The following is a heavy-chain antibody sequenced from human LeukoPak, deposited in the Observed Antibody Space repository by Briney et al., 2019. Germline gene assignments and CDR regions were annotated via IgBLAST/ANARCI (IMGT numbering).Heavy chain of an antibody. Sequence: GGSLRLSCAASGFTFSSYAMSWVRQAPGKGLEWVSAISGSGGSTYYADSVKGRFTISRDNSKNTLYLQMYSLRAEDTAVYYCAKLPDSSGYYYVPLFDYWGQGTLVTVSS. V-gene: IGHV3-23*01. CDR3: AKLPDSSGYYYVPLFDY. CDR1: GFTFSSYA. D-gene: IGHD3-22*01. J-gene: IGHJ4*02. CDR2: ISGSGGST.